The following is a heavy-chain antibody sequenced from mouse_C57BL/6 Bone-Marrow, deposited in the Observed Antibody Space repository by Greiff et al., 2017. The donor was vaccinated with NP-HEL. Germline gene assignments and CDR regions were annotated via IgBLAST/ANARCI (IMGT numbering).Heavy chain of an antibody. J-gene: IGHJ3*01. CDR3: ATFFPCAY. CDR1: GYTFTSYW. Sequence: VQLQQPGAELVRPGSSVKLSCKASGYTFTSYWMHWVKQRPIQGLEWIGNIDPSDSATHYNQKFKDKATLTVDKSSSTAYMQLSSLTSEGSAVYYWATFFPCAYWGQGTLVTVSA. V-gene: IGHV1-52*01. CDR2: IDPSDSAT.